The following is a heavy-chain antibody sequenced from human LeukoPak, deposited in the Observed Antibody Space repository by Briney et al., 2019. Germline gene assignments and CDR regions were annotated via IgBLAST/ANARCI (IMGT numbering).Heavy chain of an antibody. V-gene: IGHV1-69*13. CDR2: IIPIFGTA. CDR1: GGTFSSYA. CDR3: ARGIYYGSGSYYNAFDI. Sequence: SVKVSCKASGGTFSSYAISWVRQAPGQGLEWMGGIIPIFGTANYAQKFQGRVTITADESTSTAYMELSSLRSEDTAVYYCARGIYYGSGSYYNAFDIWGQGTMVTVSS. J-gene: IGHJ3*02. D-gene: IGHD3-10*01.